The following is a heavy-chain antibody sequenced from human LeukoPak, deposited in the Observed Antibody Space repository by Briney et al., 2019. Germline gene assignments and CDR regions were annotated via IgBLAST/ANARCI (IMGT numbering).Heavy chain of an antibody. D-gene: IGHD6-6*01. J-gene: IGHJ4*02. CDR1: GYTFTSYD. V-gene: IGHV1-8*01. Sequence: GASVKVSCKASGYTFTSYDINWVRQATGQGLEWMGWMNPNSGNAGYAQKFQGRVTMTEDTSTDTAYMELSSLRSEDTAVYYCATEYSSSYFDYWGQGTLVTVSS. CDR3: ATEYSSSYFDY. CDR2: MNPNSGNA.